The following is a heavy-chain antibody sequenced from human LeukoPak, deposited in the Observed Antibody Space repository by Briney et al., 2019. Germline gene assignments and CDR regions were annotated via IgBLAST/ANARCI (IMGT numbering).Heavy chain of an antibody. J-gene: IGHJ4*02. Sequence: GASVKVSCKASGYTFTNYAMNWVRQAPGQGLEWMGWISVYNGNTNYAQKLQDRVTMTTDTSTSTAYMELRSLRSDDTAVYYCARGYSGNYGYFDYWGQGTLVTVSS. CDR3: ARGYSGNYGYFDY. V-gene: IGHV1-18*01. CDR2: ISVYNGNT. D-gene: IGHD1-26*01. CDR1: GYTFTNYA.